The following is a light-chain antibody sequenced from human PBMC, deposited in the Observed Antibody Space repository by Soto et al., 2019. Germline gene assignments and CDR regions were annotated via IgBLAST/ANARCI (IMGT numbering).Light chain of an antibody. Sequence: EVVLTQSPGTLSLSPGERATLSCRASQSVSSNHLAWYQQKLGQAPRLLIYGASSRATGIPDRFGGSGSGTDFILTVSRLEPEDFAVYYCQQYGSSPVTFGQGTKVDIK. CDR3: QQYGSSPVT. J-gene: IGKJ1*01. CDR2: GAS. V-gene: IGKV3-20*01. CDR1: QSVSSNH.